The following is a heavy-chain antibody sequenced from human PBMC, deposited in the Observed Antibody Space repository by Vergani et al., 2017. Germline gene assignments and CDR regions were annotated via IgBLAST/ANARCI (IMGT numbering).Heavy chain of an antibody. D-gene: IGHD6-6*01. J-gene: IGHJ4*02. CDR2: ISSSSTI. V-gene: IGHV3-48*04. Sequence: EVQLVESGGGLVQPGGSLRLSCAASGFTFSSYSMNWVRQAPGKGLEWVSYISSSSTIYYADSVKGRFTISRDNAKNSLYLQMNSLRAEDTAVYYCAKSYSSSREFGYWGQGTLVTVSS. CDR1: GFTFSSYS. CDR3: AKSYSSSREFGY.